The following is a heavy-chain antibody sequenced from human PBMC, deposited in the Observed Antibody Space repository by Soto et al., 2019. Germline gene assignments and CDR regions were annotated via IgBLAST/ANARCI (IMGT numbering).Heavy chain of an antibody. CDR3: ARVVVLWFGELSGFDP. Sequence: ASVKVSCKASGGTFSSYAISWVRQAPGQGLEWMGGIIPIFGTANYAQKFQGRVTITRDTSASTAYMELSSLRSEDTAVYYCARVVVLWFGELSGFDPWGQGTLVTVSS. CDR2: IIPIFGTA. D-gene: IGHD3-10*01. V-gene: IGHV1-69*05. CDR1: GGTFSSYA. J-gene: IGHJ5*02.